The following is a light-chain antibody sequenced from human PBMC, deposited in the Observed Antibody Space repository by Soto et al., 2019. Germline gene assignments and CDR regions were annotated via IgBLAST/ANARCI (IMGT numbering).Light chain of an antibody. CDR1: QSVSSY. J-gene: IGKJ3*01. CDR3: QQRSNWPIT. Sequence: EIVLTQSPATLSLSPGERATLSCRASQSVSSYLAWYQQKPGQAPMLLIYDASNSATAIPARFSGSGSGTDFTLTISSLEPEDFAVSYCQQRSNWPITFGPGTKVEIK. CDR2: DAS. V-gene: IGKV3-11*01.